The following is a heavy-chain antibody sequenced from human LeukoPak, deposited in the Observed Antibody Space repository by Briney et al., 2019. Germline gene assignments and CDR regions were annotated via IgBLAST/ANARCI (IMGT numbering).Heavy chain of an antibody. CDR2: IWFDGSST. CDR1: GFTFIRFG. Sequence: GSLRLSCAASGFTFIRFGMHWVRQAPGKGLEWEAVIWFDGSSTYYADSVKGRFTISRDNSKNMLYLQMNSLRVEDTGVYFCARDSAPYCGGDCYFDYWGHGTLVTVSS. J-gene: IGHJ5*01. CDR3: ARDSAPYCGGDCYFDY. D-gene: IGHD2-21*02. V-gene: IGHV3-33*01.